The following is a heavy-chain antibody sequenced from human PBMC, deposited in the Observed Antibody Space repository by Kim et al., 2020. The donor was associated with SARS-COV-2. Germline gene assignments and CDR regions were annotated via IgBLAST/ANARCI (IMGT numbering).Heavy chain of an antibody. CDR3: ARAKYQLRAWGYNWFDP. CDR2: INHSGST. Sequence: SETLSLTCAVYGGSFSGYYWSWIRQPPGKGLEWIGEINHSGSTNYNPSLKSRVTISVDTSKNQFSLKLSSVTAADTAVYYCARAKYQLRAWGYNWFDPWGQGTLVTVSS. CDR1: GGSFSGYY. D-gene: IGHD2-2*01. J-gene: IGHJ5*02. V-gene: IGHV4-34*01.